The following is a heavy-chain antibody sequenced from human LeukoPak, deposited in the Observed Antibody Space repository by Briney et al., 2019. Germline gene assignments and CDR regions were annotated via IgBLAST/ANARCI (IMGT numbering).Heavy chain of an antibody. CDR3: ARDSSGWYSWFDP. V-gene: IGHV3-30*02. CDR1: GFTFSSYG. CDR2: IRYDGSNK. D-gene: IGHD6-19*01. J-gene: IGHJ5*02. Sequence: GGSLRLSCAASGFTFSSYGMHWVRQAPGKGLEWVAFIRYDGSNKYYADSVKGRFTISRDNSKNTLYLQMNSLRAEDTAVYYCARDSSGWYSWFDPWGQGTLVTVSS.